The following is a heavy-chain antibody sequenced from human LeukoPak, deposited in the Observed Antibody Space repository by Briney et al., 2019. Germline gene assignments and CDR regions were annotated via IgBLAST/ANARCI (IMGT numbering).Heavy chain of an antibody. Sequence: GASVKVSCKASGYTFTGYYMHWVRQAPGQGLEWMGGIIPIFGTANYAQKFQGRVTITADESTSTAYMELSSLRSEDTAVYYCARRKMPPAYNYFDPWGQGTLVTVSS. CDR1: GYTFTGYY. V-gene: IGHV1-69*13. D-gene: IGHD2-2*01. CDR3: ARRKMPPAYNYFDP. CDR2: IIPIFGTA. J-gene: IGHJ5*02.